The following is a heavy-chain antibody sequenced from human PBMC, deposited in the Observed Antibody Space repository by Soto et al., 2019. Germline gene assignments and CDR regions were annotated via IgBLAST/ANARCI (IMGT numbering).Heavy chain of an antibody. CDR1: GFTFSSYW. J-gene: IGHJ4*02. D-gene: IGHD2-8*01. Sequence: EEQLVESGGGLVQPGGSLRLSCVASGFTFSSYWMHWVRQAPGKGLVWVSRISPDGSITTYADSVKGRFTISRDNAKNTLYLHMNSLRGDDAAVYYCARVPTGKYGVWNYWGQGTLVTVSS. V-gene: IGHV3-74*01. CDR3: ARVPTGKYGVWNY. CDR2: ISPDGSIT.